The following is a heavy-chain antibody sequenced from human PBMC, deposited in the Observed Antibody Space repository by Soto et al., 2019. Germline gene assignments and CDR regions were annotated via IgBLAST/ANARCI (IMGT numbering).Heavy chain of an antibody. J-gene: IGHJ4*02. Sequence: QVQLVQSGAEVKKPGASVKVSCKASGYTFTSYGISWVRQAPGQGLDWMGWISAYNGNTNYAKKLQGRVTMTTATSTSTAYTELRSLRSDDTVVYSCARGPPVAGTSPFDYWGQGPLLTASS. D-gene: IGHD6-19*01. CDR3: ARGPPVAGTSPFDY. V-gene: IGHV1-18*01. CDR1: GYTFTSYG. CDR2: ISAYNGNT.